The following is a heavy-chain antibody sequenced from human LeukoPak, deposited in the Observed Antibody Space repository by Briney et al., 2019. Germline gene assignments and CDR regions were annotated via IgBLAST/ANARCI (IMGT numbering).Heavy chain of an antibody. CDR2: INHSGST. CDR1: GGSFSGYY. J-gene: IGHJ6*03. CDR3: ARNGNYCMDV. Sequence: PSETLSLTCAVYGGSFSGYYWSWIRQPPGKGLEWIGEINHSGSTNYNPSLKSRVTISVDTSKNQFSLKLSSVTAADTAVYYCARNGNYCMDVWGKGTTVTVSS. V-gene: IGHV4-34*01.